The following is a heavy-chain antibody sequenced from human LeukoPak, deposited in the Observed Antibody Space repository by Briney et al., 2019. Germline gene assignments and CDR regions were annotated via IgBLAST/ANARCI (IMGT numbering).Heavy chain of an antibody. Sequence: GGSLRLSCVASGVTLSNYAMSWARQAPGKGLEWVSGISSSGSGGNTYYADSVKGRFTISRDSSRNTLFLHMNTLRAEDTAIYYCAKWKYSNSGIDDYWGQGTLVTVSS. CDR3: AKWKYSNSGIDDY. J-gene: IGHJ4*02. D-gene: IGHD6-6*01. V-gene: IGHV3-23*01. CDR1: GVTLSNYA. CDR2: ISSSGSGGNT.